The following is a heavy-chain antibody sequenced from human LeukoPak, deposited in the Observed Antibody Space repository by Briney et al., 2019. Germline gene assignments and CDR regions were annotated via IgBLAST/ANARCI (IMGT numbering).Heavy chain of an antibody. J-gene: IGHJ2*01. D-gene: IGHD3-22*01. CDR3: ARGSDHYDSSGYRYFDL. CDR1: GGSISSYY. V-gene: IGHV4-59*01. Sequence: SETLSLTCTVSGGSISSYYWSWIRQPPGKGLEWIGYMYYSGTINYNPSLKSRVTISVDTSKNQFSLKLSSVTAADTAVYYCARGSDHYDSSGYRYFDLWGRGTLATVSS. CDR2: MYYSGTI.